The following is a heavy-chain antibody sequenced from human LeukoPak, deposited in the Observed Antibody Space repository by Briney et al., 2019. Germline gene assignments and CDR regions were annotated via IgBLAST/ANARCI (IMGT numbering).Heavy chain of an antibody. Sequence: PSETLSLTCTVSGGSISSGDYYWSWIRQHPGKGLEWIGYIYYSGSTYYNPSLKSRVTISVDTSKNQFSLKLSSVTAADTAVYYCAREPRSGANMGIDYWGQGTLVTVSS. CDR2: IYYSGST. CDR1: GGSISSGDYY. V-gene: IGHV4-31*03. J-gene: IGHJ4*02. CDR3: AREPRSGANMGIDY. D-gene: IGHD2-15*01.